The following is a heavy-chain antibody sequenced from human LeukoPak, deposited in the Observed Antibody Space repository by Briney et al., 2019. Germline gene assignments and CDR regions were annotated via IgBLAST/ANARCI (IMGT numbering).Heavy chain of an antibody. CDR3: ARGGSGSEPIQDY. CDR1: SGSINSYN. J-gene: IGHJ4*02. D-gene: IGHD3-10*01. Sequence: SETLSRNCTVSSGSINSYNWSWIRQPPGKELEWIGYIYYSGSTNDNPSLKSRVTISVDTTKNQFSLKLSSVTAADTAVYCCARGGSGSEPIQDYWGQGTLVTVSS. CDR2: IYYSGST. V-gene: IGHV4-59*01.